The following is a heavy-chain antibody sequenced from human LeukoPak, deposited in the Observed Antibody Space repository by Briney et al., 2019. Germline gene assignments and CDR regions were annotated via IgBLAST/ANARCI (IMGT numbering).Heavy chain of an antibody. V-gene: IGHV1-2*02. CDR3: ARDRDCSGGSCYSFLGYYYYGMDV. CDR2: INPTSGGT. D-gene: IGHD2-15*01. Sequence: GASVKVSCKASGYTFTGYYMHWVRQAPGQGLEWMGWINPTSGGTNYAQKFQGRVTMTRDTSLSTASIALRRLRSDDTAGYYWARDRDCSGGSCYSFLGYYYYGMDVWGQGTTVTVSS. CDR1: GYTFTGYY. J-gene: IGHJ6*02.